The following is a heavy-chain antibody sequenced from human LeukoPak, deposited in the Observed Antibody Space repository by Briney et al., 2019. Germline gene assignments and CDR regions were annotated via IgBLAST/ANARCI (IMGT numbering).Heavy chain of an antibody. CDR3: ARDRGEQVLGPGPPPTAGDY. V-gene: IGHV1-46*01. D-gene: IGHD1/OR15-1a*01. Sequence: GASVKVSCKAAGYSFTSYHTHWVRQAPGHGLEWVGLLYSSGRLTTYAQKIEGTVTMTRDMSTRTVYMELSRLKSEDTAVYYCARDRGEQVLGPGPPPTAGDYWGQGTLVTVSS. J-gene: IGHJ4*02. CDR1: GYSFTSYH. CDR2: LYSSGRLT.